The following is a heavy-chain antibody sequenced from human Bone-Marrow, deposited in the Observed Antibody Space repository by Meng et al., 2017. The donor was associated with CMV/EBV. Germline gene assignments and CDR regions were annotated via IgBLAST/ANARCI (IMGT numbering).Heavy chain of an antibody. D-gene: IGHD3-22*01. V-gene: IGHV3-15*01. CDR3: TTDVEYFSGYYRYYFDY. CDR2: IKSKTDGGTT. J-gene: IGHJ4*02. CDR1: GFTFSNVW. Sequence: GGSLKIPWATSGFTFSNVWMSWVRQVPGKGLELVGRIKSKTDGGTTDYAAPVKGRFTISRDDSKNTLYLQMNSLKTEDTAVYYCTTDVEYFSGYYRYYFDYWGQGNLVTVSS.